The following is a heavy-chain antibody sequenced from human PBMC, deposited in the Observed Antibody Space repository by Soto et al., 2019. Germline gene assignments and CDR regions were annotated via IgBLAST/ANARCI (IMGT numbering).Heavy chain of an antibody. Sequence: GQSLKISCKGSGYKFTSYWIGWVRQMPGKGLEWMGIIYPGDSDTRYSPSFQGQVTISADKSISTAYLQWSSLKASDTAMYYCARLTNPYSSSWYESGYYFDYWGQGTLVTVSS. CDR3: ARLTNPYSSSWYESGYYFDY. V-gene: IGHV5-51*01. J-gene: IGHJ4*02. CDR2: IYPGDSDT. D-gene: IGHD6-13*01. CDR1: GYKFTSYW.